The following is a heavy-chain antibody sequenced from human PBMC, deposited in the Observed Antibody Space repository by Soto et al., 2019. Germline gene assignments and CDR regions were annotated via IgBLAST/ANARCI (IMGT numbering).Heavy chain of an antibody. V-gene: IGHV3-30*18. CDR2: ISHDGSNK. CDR1: GFTFSNYA. Sequence: PGGSLRLSCAASGFTFSNYAMHWVRQAPGKGLEWVAPISHDGSNKYFADSVKGRFTISRDNSKNTLYLQMNSLRAEDTAVYYCAKEGAVAADFDYWGQGTLVTVSS. CDR3: AKEGAVAADFDY. J-gene: IGHJ4*02. D-gene: IGHD6-19*01.